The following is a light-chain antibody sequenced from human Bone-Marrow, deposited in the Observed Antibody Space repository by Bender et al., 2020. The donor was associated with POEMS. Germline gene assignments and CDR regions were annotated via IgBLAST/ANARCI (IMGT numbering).Light chain of an antibody. Sequence: QSVLTQPPSVSGAPGQRVTISCTGSSSNTGSGYDINWYQHLPGTAPKLLIYDFTNRPSGVPDRFSGSKSGNTASRTISGLQAEDEADYYCCAFAGGTTVFGGGTRLTVL. CDR1: SSNTGSGYD. V-gene: IGLV1-40*01. CDR3: CAFAGGTTV. CDR2: DFT. J-gene: IGLJ3*02.